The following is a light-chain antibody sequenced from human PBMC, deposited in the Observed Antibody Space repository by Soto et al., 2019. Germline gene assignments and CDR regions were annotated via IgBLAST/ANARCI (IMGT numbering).Light chain of an antibody. CDR3: QQSYDTPRT. Sequence: DIQLTHFPSFWPAFVAYRVPITCRASQGISSYLAWYQQKPGKAPNLLLHTVSRLQSGVPSRFSGSGSGTNFSLTISRLQPEDFATYYCQQSYDTPRTFGQGTKVDIK. CDR2: TVS. J-gene: IGKJ1*01. CDR1: QGISSY. V-gene: IGKV1-39*01.